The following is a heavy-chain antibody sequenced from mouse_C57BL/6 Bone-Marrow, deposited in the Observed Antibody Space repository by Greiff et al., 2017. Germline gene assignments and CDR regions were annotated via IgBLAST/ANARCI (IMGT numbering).Heavy chain of an antibody. CDR3: ARPPIYYYRAMDY. D-gene: IGHD1-1*01. CDR1: GYAFTNYL. Sequence: QVQLKQSGAELVRPGTSVKVSCKASGYAFTNYLIEWVKQRPGQGLEWIGVINPGSGGTNYNEKFKGKATLTADKSSSTAYMQLSSLTSEDSAVYFCARPPIYYYRAMDYWGQGTSVTVSS. J-gene: IGHJ4*01. CDR2: INPGSGGT. V-gene: IGHV1-54*01.